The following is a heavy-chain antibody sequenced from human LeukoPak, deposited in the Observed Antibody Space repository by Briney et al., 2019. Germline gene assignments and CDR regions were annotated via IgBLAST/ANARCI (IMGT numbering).Heavy chain of an antibody. Sequence: PSQTLSLTCTVSGGSISSYYRSWIRHPPGKGLEWIAYFYNSGTTNFNPSLKSRVSISVDTSKNQFSLQLNSVTAADTAVYYCATYSCGLDLWGQGTVLTVSS. CDR2: FYNSGTT. CDR3: ATYSCGLDL. CDR1: GGSISSYY. V-gene: IGHV4-59*01. J-gene: IGHJ4*02. D-gene: IGHD2-15*01.